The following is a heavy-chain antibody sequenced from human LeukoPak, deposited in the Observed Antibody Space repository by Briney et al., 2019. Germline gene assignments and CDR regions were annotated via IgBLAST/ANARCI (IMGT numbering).Heavy chain of an antibody. D-gene: IGHD3-22*01. J-gene: IGHJ4*02. V-gene: IGHV1-8*02. CDR1: GYTFTGYY. CDR2: MNPNSGNT. Sequence: AASVKVSCKASGYTFTGYYMHWVRQAPGQGLEWMGWMNPNSGNTGYAQKFQGRVTMTRNTSISTAYMELSSLRSEDTAVYYCARGPQFGDSSGHYYYWGQGTLVTVSS. CDR3: ARGPQFGDSSGHYYY.